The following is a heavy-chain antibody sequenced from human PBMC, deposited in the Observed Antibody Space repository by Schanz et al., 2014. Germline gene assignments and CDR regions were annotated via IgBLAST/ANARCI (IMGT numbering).Heavy chain of an antibody. CDR1: GFMFTKYA. D-gene: IGHD3-16*01. Sequence: DVQLVESGGGLAQPGGSLRLSCVASGFMFTKYAMNWVRQAPGKGLEWVSGISWNSGSIGYADSVKGRFTISRDDAKNSLYLQMNSLRAEDTALYYWAKDRQNRVNRVGYYYGMDVWGQGTTVTVSS. CDR2: ISWNSGSI. V-gene: IGHV3-9*01. J-gene: IGHJ6*02. CDR3: AKDRQNRVNRVGYYYGMDV.